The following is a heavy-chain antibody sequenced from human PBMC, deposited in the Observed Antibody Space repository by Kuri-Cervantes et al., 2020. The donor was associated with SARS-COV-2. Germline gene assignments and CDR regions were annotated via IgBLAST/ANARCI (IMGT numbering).Heavy chain of an antibody. J-gene: IGHJ6*02. V-gene: IGHV4-30-2*01. CDR2: IYHSGST. CDR1: GGSISSGGYS. CDR3: ARTGWFGENYYGMDV. D-gene: IGHD3-10*01. Sequence: SETLSLTCAVSGGSISSGGYSWSWIRQPPGKGLEWIGYIYHSGSTYYNPSLKSRVTISVDRSKNQFSLKLSSVTAADTVVYYCARTGWFGENYYGMDVWGQGTTVTVSS.